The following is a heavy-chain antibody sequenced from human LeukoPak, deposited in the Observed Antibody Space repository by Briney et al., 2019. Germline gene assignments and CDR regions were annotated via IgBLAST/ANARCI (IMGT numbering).Heavy chain of an antibody. D-gene: IGHD6-13*01. CDR3: ARGAAEGLDY. Sequence: ASVKVSCKASGYTFTTYSVHWVRQAPGQRLEWMGWINAGNGNTKYSQKFQGRVTITRDTSANTAYMELSSLTSEDTAVYHCARGAAEGLDYWGQGILVTVSS. CDR1: GYTFTTYS. V-gene: IGHV1-3*01. CDR2: INAGNGNT. J-gene: IGHJ4*02.